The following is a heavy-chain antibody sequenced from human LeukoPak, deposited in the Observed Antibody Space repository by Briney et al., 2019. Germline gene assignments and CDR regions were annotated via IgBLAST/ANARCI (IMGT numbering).Heavy chain of an antibody. CDR3: AKSMRLGDLLGGFDY. CDR1: GFTFDDYA. D-gene: IGHD3-10*01. V-gene: IGHV3-9*01. J-gene: IGHJ4*02. Sequence: GRSLRLSCAASGFTFDDYAMHWVRQAPGKGLQWVSGISWNSTSIDYADSVKGRFTISRDNAKNSLYLQMNSLRAEDTAFYYCAKSMRLGDLLGGFDYWGQGTLVTVSS. CDR2: ISWNSTSI.